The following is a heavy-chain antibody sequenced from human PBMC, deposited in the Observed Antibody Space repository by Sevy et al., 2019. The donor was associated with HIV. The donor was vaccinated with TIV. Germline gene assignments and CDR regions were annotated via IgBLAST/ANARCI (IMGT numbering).Heavy chain of an antibody. CDR3: ARDGGYCSGGSCYRNYYGMDV. D-gene: IGHD2-15*01. CDR2: ISAYNGNT. J-gene: IGHJ6*02. CDR1: GYTFTSYG. V-gene: IGHV1-18*01. Sequence: ASVKVSCKASGYTFTSYGISWVRQAPGQGLEWMGWISAYNGNTNYAQKLQGRVTMTTDTSTSTAYMGLRSLRSDDTAVYYCARDGGYCSGGSCYRNYYGMDVWGQGTTVTVSS.